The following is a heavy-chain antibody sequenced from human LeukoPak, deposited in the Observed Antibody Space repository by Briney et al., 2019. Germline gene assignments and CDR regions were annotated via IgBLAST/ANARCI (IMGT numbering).Heavy chain of an antibody. V-gene: IGHV1-18*01. J-gene: IGHJ4*02. CDR2: ISAYNGNT. CDR3: ARGRDHQIDY. D-gene: IGHD1-14*01. CDR1: GYTFTSYG. Sequence: ASVKVSCKASGYTFTSYGISWVRQAPGQGLEWMGWISAYNGNTNYAQKFQGRVTITADKSTSTAYMELSSLRSEDTAVYYCARGRDHQIDYWGQGTLVTVSS.